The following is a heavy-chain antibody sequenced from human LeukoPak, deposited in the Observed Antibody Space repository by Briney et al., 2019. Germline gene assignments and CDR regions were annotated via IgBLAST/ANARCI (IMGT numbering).Heavy chain of an antibody. V-gene: IGHV4-4*07. CDR1: GASISTYY. D-gene: IGHD3-16*01. Sequence: TSETLSLTCTVSGASISTYYWSWIRQPAGKGLEWIGRIYTSGSTTYNPSLKSRVTISIDTSKNQFSLKVISVTAADTAIYYCARESGSYLWRSWLNPWGQGTLVTVSS. CDR3: ARESGSYLWRSWLNP. CDR2: IYTSGST. J-gene: IGHJ5*02.